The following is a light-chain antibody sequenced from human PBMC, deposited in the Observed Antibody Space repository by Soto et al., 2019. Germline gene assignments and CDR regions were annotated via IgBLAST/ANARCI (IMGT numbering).Light chain of an antibody. J-gene: IGKJ1*01. CDR3: LQDYNYPRT. Sequence: AIQMTQSPSSLSASVGDRVTITCRASQGIRNDLGWYQQKPGKAPKLLIYAASRLQSGVPSRFSGSGAGTDFTLTISSLQPEDFATYYWLQDYNYPRTFGQGTKVEMK. CDR1: QGIRND. V-gene: IGKV1-6*01. CDR2: AAS.